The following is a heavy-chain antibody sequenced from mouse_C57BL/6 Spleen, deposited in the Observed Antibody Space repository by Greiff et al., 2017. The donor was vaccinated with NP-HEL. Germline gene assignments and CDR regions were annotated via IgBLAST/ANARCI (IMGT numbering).Heavy chain of an antibody. D-gene: IGHD1-1*01. CDR1: GYTFTSYW. CDR3: ARITTVVDLYAMDD. J-gene: IGHJ4*01. CDR2: IHPNSGST. V-gene: IGHV1-64*01. Sequence: VQLQQPGAELVKPGASVKLSCKASGYTFTSYWMHWVKQRPGQGLEWIGMIHPNSGSTNYNEKFKSKATLTVDKSSSTAYMQLSSLTSEDSAVYYCARITTVVDLYAMDDWGQGTSVTVSS.